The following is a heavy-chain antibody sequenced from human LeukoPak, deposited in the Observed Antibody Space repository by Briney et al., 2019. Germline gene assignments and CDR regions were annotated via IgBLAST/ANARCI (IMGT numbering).Heavy chain of an antibody. V-gene: IGHV4-39*01. CDR3: AGRYGSGSYKHYYYYYGMDV. CDR1: GGSISSSSYY. Sequence: PSETLSLTCTVSGGSISSSSYYWGWIRQPPGKGLEWIGSIYYSGSTYYNPSLKSRVTISVDTSKNQFSLKLSSVTAADMAVYYCAGRYGSGSYKHYYYYYGMDVWGQGTTVTVSS. J-gene: IGHJ6*02. CDR2: IYYSGST. D-gene: IGHD3-10*01.